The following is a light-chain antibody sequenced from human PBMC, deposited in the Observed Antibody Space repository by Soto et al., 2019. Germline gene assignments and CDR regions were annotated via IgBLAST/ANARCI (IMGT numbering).Light chain of an antibody. V-gene: IGKV3-11*01. Sequence: ENVLTQSPGALSLSPGENASISCRASQSVTTYFAWYQQKHGQALRLLIYDASKRATGIPARFSGSGSGTDFTLTISSLEPDDFAVYYCQQRGTWPPSFGQGTKVEIK. CDR1: QSVTTY. CDR2: DAS. J-gene: IGKJ1*01. CDR3: QQRGTWPPS.